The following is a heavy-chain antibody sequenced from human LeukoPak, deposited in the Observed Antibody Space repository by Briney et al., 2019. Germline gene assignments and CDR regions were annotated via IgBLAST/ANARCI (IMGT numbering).Heavy chain of an antibody. D-gene: IGHD1-26*01. Sequence: ASVKVSCKASGYTFTIYGISWVRQAPGQGLEWMGWISAYNGNTNYAQKLQGRVTMTTDTSTSTAYMELRSLRSDDTAVYYCARDSKYSGSYYSIFDYWGQGTLVTVSS. CDR2: ISAYNGNT. CDR3: ARDSKYSGSYYSIFDY. V-gene: IGHV1-18*01. J-gene: IGHJ4*02. CDR1: GYTFTIYG.